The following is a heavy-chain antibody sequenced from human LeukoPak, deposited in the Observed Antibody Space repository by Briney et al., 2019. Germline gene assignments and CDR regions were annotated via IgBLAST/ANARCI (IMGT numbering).Heavy chain of an antibody. CDR3: AKGSGWYGDANWFDP. CDR2: ISWNWGSI. V-gene: IGHV3-9*01. Sequence: GRSLRLSCAASGFTFDDYAMHGVPQAPGKGLEGVSGISWNWGSISYRASVKGRYTISRNNDENTLYLQKNSLRADDTALYYCAKGSGWYGDANWFDPWGQGTLVTVSS. J-gene: IGHJ5*02. CDR1: GFTFDDYA. D-gene: IGHD6-19*01.